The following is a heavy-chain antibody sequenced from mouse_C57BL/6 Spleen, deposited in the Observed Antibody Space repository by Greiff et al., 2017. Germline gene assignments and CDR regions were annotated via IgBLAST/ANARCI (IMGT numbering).Heavy chain of an antibody. CDR2: IDPSDSET. V-gene: IGHV1-52*01. Sequence: VQLQQPGAELVRPGSSVKLSCKASGYTFTSYWMHWVKQRPIQGLEWIGNIDPSDSETPYNQKFKDKATLTVDQSSSTAYLQLSSLTSDDSAVYYCARRDLYYGSSYDYWGQGTTLTVSS. CDR3: ARRDLYYGSSYDY. J-gene: IGHJ2*01. CDR1: GYTFTSYW. D-gene: IGHD1-1*01.